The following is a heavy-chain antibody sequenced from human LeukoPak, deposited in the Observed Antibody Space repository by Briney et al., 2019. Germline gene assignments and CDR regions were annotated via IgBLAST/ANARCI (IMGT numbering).Heavy chain of an antibody. CDR3: ARYSSHADNWLDP. D-gene: IGHD6-13*01. CDR2: IYYSGST. J-gene: IGHJ5*02. CDR1: GGSISSSSYY. V-gene: IGHV4-39*01. Sequence: PSETLSLTCTVSGGSISSSSYYWGWIRQPPGKGLEWIGSIYYSGSTYYNPSLKSRVTISVDTSKNQFSLKLSSVTAADTAVYYCARYSSHADNWLDPWGQGTVVTVSS.